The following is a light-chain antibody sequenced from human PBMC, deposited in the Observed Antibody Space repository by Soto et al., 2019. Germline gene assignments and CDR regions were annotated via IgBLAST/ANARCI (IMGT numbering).Light chain of an antibody. CDR3: QHTYSTPPIT. J-gene: IGKJ5*01. CDR1: QSISNH. V-gene: IGKV1-39*01. Sequence: DIQMTQSPSSLSASVGDRVTITCRASQSISNHLNWYQQRPGKAPNLLIYAASSLPSGVPSRFSGSGSGTDFTLTINSLQPEDFATYFCQHTYSTPPITFGQGTRLDIK. CDR2: AAS.